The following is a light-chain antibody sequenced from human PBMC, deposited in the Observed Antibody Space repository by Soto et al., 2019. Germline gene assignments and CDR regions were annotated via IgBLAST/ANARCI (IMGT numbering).Light chain of an antibody. Sequence: TQSPSTLSASVGDRVTITCRARQSISSNYLAWYQQRPGQPPKLLIFGASNRAPGIPDRFSGSGSGTDFTLTISRLEPEDFAVYYCQQYGSSSKTFGQGTKVDIK. V-gene: IGKV3-20*01. CDR1: QSISSNY. CDR3: QQYGSSSKT. J-gene: IGKJ1*01. CDR2: GAS.